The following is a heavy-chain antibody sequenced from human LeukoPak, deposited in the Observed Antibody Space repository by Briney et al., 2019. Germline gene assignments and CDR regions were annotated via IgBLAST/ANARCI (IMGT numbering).Heavy chain of an antibody. J-gene: IGHJ4*02. CDR2: INHSGST. D-gene: IGHD3-10*01. CDR3: ARGPGSGTYFDY. V-gene: IGHV4-34*01. CDR1: GGSFSGYY. Sequence: SEILSLTCAVYGGSFSGYYWSWIRQPPGKGLEWIGEINHSGSTNYNPSLKSRVTISVDTSKNQFSLKLSSVTAADTAVYYCARGPGSGTYFDYWGQGTLVTVSS.